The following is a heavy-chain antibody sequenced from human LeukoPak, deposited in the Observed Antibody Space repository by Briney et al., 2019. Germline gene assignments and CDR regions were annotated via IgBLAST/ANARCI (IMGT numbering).Heavy chain of an antibody. CDR1: GGSISGTSYY. J-gene: IGHJ3*02. CDR3: AGWVRGVISAFDI. V-gene: IGHV4-39*07. CDR2: IYYSGST. Sequence: PSETLSLTCTVSGGSISGTSYYWGWIRQPPGKGLEWIGSIYYSGSTYYNPSLKSRVTISVDTSKNQFSLKLSSVTAADTAVYYCAGWVRGVISAFDIWGQGTMVTVSS. D-gene: IGHD3-10*01.